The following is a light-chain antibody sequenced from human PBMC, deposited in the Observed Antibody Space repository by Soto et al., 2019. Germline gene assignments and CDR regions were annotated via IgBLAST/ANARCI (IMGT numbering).Light chain of an antibody. CDR2: GNS. Sequence: QSVLTQPPSVSGAPGQRVTISCTGSSSNIGAGYAVHWYQQLPGTAPKLLIYGNSNRPSGVPDRFSGSKSGTSASLAITGLQAEAEADYYCQSYDSSLSGSVFGGGTKLTVL. J-gene: IGLJ2*01. CDR1: SSNIGAGYA. CDR3: QSYDSSLSGSV. V-gene: IGLV1-40*01.